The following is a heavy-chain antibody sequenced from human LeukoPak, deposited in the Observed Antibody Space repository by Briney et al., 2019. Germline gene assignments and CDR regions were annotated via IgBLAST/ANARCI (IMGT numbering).Heavy chain of an antibody. CDR1: VGSISGCY. CDR2: IYYSGSN. J-gene: IGHJ4*02. V-gene: IGHV4-59*01. CDR3: ARGAYCGGDCYSFDY. Sequence: SETLSLTCTVSVGSISGCYWSWFRRPPGEGREWVAYIYYSGSNNNNTSLKSRVTISVYTSKKQFSLKLSSVTAADTAVYYCARGAYCGGDCYSFDYWGRGTRVTVSS. D-gene: IGHD2-21*02.